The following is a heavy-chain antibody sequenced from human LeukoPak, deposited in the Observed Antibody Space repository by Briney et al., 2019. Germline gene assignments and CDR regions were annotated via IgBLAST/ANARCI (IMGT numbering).Heavy chain of an antibody. CDR3: AKDEKRPRGGGRFYFFDY. CDR2: INPSAPHT. Sequence: ASVKVSCKASGFTLSSNFIHWVRQAPGQGLEWMGLINPSAPHTTYAQKFQGRVTLTRDMSTSTVYMELTSLRSEDTAVYFCAKDEKRPRGGGRFYFFDYWGQGTLVTVSS. CDR1: GFTLSSNF. J-gene: IGHJ4*02. V-gene: IGHV1-46*01. D-gene: IGHD3-3*01.